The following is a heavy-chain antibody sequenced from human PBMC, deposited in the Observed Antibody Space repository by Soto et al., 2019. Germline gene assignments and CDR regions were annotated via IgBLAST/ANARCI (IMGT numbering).Heavy chain of an antibody. Sequence: GGSLRLSCAASGLTFSDRYMDWVRQAPGKGLEWVGRIRKQTNSYTTEYAASVKGRFIISRHDSTNSLYLQMSSLKTEDTAVYYCTTVTTVEYYFDYWGQGTLVTVCS. CDR3: TTVTTVEYYFDY. J-gene: IGHJ4*02. V-gene: IGHV3-72*01. CDR1: GLTFSDRY. D-gene: IGHD4-17*01. CDR2: IRKQTNSYTT.